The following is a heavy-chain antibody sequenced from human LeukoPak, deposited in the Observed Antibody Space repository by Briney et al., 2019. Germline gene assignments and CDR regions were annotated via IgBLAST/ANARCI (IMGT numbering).Heavy chain of an antibody. CDR2: IYTTGGT. CDR1: GGSISTYY. J-gene: IGHJ4*02. CDR3: ARNGGRGVDFDY. Sequence: SETLSLSCSVSGGSISTYYWSWIRQPAGKGLEWIGRIYTTGGTNYNPSLKSRVTMSVDTSKNQFSLKLNSVTAADTAVYYCARNGGRGVDFDYWGQGTLVTVSS. D-gene: IGHD3-16*01. V-gene: IGHV4-4*07.